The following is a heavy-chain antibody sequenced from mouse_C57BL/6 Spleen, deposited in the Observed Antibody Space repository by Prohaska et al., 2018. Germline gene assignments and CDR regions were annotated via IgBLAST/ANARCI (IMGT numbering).Heavy chain of an antibody. D-gene: IGHD6-1*01. V-gene: IGHV6-3*01. CDR3: TPSVLVDY. Sequence: EVKLEESGGGLVQPGGSMKLSCVASGFTFSNYWMNWVRQSPAKGLAWVAQIRLKSDNDATHYAESVKGRFTISRDDSKSSVYLQMNNVSAEDTGIYYCTPSVLVDYWGQGTTLTVSS. J-gene: IGHJ2*01. CDR2: IRLKSDNDAT. CDR1: GFTFSNYW.